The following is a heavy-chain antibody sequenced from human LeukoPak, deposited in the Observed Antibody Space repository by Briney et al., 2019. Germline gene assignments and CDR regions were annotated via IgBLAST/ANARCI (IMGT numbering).Heavy chain of an antibody. CDR1: GGSISSYY. CDR2: IYYSGST. J-gene: IGHJ4*02. D-gene: IGHD6-13*01. Sequence: SETLSLTCTLSGGSISSYYWSWIRQPPGKGLEWIGYIYYSGSTNYNPSLKSQVTISVDTSKNQFSLKLSSVTAADTAVYYCARAGVRYSSSWYDYWGQGTLVTVSS. CDR3: ARAGVRYSSSWYDY. V-gene: IGHV4-59*01.